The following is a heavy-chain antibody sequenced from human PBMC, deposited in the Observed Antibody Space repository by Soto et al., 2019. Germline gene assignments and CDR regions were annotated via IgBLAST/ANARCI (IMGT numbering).Heavy chain of an antibody. V-gene: IGHV3-21*01. CDR1: GFTFSTYT. CDR2: ISFSGNYK. J-gene: IGHJ6*02. D-gene: IGHD6-13*01. CDR3: ARDQEKLVIQPYYGMHV. Sequence: PGGSLRLSCAASGFTFSTYTMNWVRQAPGKGLEWVSSISFSGNYKYYGDSVKGRFTMSRDNAKNSLYLQMNSLRAEDTAVYYCARDQEKLVIQPYYGMHVSGPGPRVAVS.